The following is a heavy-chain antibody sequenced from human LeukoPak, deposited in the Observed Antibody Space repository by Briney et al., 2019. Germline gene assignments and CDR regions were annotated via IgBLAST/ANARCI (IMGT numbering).Heavy chain of an antibody. CDR1: GFTFSDSY. J-gene: IGHJ5*02. CDR2: ISTSGYSI. V-gene: IGHV3-11*01. CDR3: ARGKRRFDP. Sequence: PGGSLRLSCAASGFTFSDSYMSWIRQAPGKGLEWVSYISTSGYSIYYADSVKGRSTISRDNAKNSLYLQMNSLRADDTAVYYCARGKRRFDPWGQGTLVTVSS.